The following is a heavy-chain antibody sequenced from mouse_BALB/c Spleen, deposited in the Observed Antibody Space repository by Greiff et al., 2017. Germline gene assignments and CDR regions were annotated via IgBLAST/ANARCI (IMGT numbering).Heavy chain of an antibody. CDR3: TREYDYDGGY. D-gene: IGHD2-4*01. J-gene: IGHJ2*01. V-gene: IGHV5-6-4*01. CDR2: ISSGGSYT. Sequence: EVQVVESGGGLVKPGGSLKLSCAASGFTFSSYTMSWVRQTPEKRLEWVATISSGGSYTYYPDSVKGRFTISRDNAKNTLYLQMSSLKSEDTAMYYCTREYDYDGGYWGQGTTLTVSS. CDR1: GFTFSSYT.